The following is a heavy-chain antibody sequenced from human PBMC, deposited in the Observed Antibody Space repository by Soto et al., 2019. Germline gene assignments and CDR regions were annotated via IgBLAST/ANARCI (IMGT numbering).Heavy chain of an antibody. CDR1: GGSMSCYY. CDR2: IYYSGST. CDR3: ARTVAGTGYFDC. J-gene: IGHJ4*02. V-gene: IGHV4-59*01. Sequence: SETLSLTCTVSGGSMSCYYWSWIRQPPGKELDWIGYIYYSGSTTYNPSLKSRVTISVDTSKNQFSLKLSSVTAADTAVYYCARTVAGTGYFDCWGQGTLVTVSS. D-gene: IGHD6-19*01.